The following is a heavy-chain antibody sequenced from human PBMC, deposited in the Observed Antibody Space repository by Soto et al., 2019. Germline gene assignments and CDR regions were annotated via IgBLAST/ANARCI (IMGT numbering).Heavy chain of an antibody. D-gene: IGHD3-3*01. CDR1: GGSFSGYY. V-gene: IGHV4-34*01. CDR3: ARAITIFGVVIIPYYFDY. CDR2: INHSGST. J-gene: IGHJ4*02. Sequence: QVQLQQWGAGLLKPSETLSLTCAVYGGSFSGYYWSWIRQPPGKGLEWIGEINHSGSTNYNPSLKSRVTISVDTSKKQFSLKLSSVTAADTAVYYCARAITIFGVVIIPYYFDYWGQGTLVTVSS.